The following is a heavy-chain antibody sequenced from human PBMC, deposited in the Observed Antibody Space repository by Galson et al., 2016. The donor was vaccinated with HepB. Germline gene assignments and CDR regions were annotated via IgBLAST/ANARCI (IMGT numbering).Heavy chain of an antibody. CDR3: ARGMSHDYGVSADY. CDR2: INWNGGST. V-gene: IGHV3-20*03. D-gene: IGHD4-17*01. Sequence: WVRQAPGKGLEWVSGINWNGGSTGYADSVKGRFTISRDNAKNSLYLQMNSLRAEDTALYYCARGMSHDYGVSADYWGQGTLVTVSS. J-gene: IGHJ4*02.